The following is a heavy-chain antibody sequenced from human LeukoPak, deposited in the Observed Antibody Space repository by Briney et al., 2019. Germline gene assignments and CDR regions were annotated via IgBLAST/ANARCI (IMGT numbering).Heavy chain of an antibody. Sequence: GRSLRLSCAASGFTFTSYAMHWVRQAPGKGLEWVSSISTSSSNKHYADSLKGRLTISRDNAKNSLYLQMNSLRAEDTAVYYCARISEPHYFDYWGQGILVTVSS. J-gene: IGHJ4*02. CDR2: ISTSSSNK. CDR1: GFTFTSYA. V-gene: IGHV3-21*01. CDR3: ARISEPHYFDY. D-gene: IGHD1-26*01.